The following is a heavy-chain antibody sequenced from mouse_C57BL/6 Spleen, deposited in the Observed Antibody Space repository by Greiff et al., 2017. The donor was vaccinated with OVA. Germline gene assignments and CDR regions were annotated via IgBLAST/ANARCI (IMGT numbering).Heavy chain of an antibody. D-gene: IGHD1-1*01. CDR2: FDPSDSYT. CDR1: GYTFTSYW. CDR3: ALITTVRDY. V-gene: IGHV1-69*01. Sequence: QVQLKESGAELVMPGASVKLSCKASGYTFTSYWMHWVKQRPGQGLEWIGEFDPSDSYTNYNQKFKGKSTLTVDKSSSTAYMQLSSLTYEDSAVYYCALITTVRDYWGQGTTLTVSS. J-gene: IGHJ2*01.